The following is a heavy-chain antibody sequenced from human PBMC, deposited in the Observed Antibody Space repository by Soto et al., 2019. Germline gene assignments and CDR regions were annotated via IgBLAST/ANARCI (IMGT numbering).Heavy chain of an antibody. CDR3: ARLRVQLALFFDY. D-gene: IGHD5-18*01. CDR2: IYHSGST. V-gene: IGHV4-59*08. Sequence: SETLSLTCTVSGGSISSYYWSWIRQPPGKGLEYIGYIYHSGSTNYNPSLNSRVTISVDTSKNQFSLKLSSVTAADTAVYYCARLRVQLALFFDYWGQGAQVTVSS. J-gene: IGHJ4*02. CDR1: GGSISSYY.